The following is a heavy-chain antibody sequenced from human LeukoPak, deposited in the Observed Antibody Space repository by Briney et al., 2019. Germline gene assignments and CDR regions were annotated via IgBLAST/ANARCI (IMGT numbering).Heavy chain of an antibody. CDR2: IGTSSSYT. V-gene: IGHV3-11*03. Sequence: GGSLRLSCAASGFTFSDYYMSWIRQAPGKGLEWVSYIGTSSSYTNYADSVKGPFTISRDNAKNSLYLQMNSLRAEDTAVYYCARRYYATPEYWGQGTLVTVSS. CDR3: ARRYYATPEY. D-gene: IGHD3-22*01. CDR1: GFTFSDYY. J-gene: IGHJ4*02.